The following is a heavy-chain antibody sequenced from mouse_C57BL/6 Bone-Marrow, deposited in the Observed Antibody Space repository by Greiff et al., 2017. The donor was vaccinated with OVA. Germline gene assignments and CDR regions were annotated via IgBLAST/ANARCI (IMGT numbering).Heavy chain of an antibody. V-gene: IGHV5-4*03. CDR1: GFTFSSYA. J-gene: IGHJ1*03. D-gene: IGHD1-1*01. CDR3: ARVYYYGSSPPWSFDV. CDR2: ISDGGSYT. Sequence: DVMLVESGGGLVKPGGSLKLSCAASGFTFSSYAMSWVRQTPEKRLEWVATISDGGSYTYYPDNVKGRFTISRDNAKNNLYLQMSHLKSEDTAMYYCARVYYYGSSPPWSFDVWGTGTTVTVSS.